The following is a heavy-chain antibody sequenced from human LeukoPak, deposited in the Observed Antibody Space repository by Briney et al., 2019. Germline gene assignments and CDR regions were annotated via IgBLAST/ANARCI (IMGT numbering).Heavy chain of an antibody. CDR3: ARHSFIWFDLPDAFDI. Sequence: SETLSLTCSVSGGSISSGNYYWSWIRQPAGRGLEWIGRIYTSGSTNYNPSLKSRVTISVDTSKNQFSLKLSSVTAADTAVYYCARHSFIWFDLPDAFDIWGQGTMVTVSS. CDR2: IYTSGST. J-gene: IGHJ3*02. V-gene: IGHV4-61*02. D-gene: IGHD3-10*01. CDR1: GGSISSGNYY.